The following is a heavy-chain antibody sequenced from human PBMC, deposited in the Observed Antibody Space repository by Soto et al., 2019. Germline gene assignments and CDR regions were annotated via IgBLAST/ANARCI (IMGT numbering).Heavy chain of an antibody. CDR1: GFPFNNFA. CDR3: ARQTGDNNSSTFDY. D-gene: IGHD7-27*01. V-gene: IGHV3-48*02. Sequence: GGSLRLFCAASGFPFNNFAMHWVRQAPGKGLEWVSYIGTTSGNIYYADSLKGRFTISRDNAKNSLYLQMDSLGDEDTAVYYWARQTGDNNSSTFDYWGRGTLVTVSS. CDR2: IGTTSGNI. J-gene: IGHJ4*02.